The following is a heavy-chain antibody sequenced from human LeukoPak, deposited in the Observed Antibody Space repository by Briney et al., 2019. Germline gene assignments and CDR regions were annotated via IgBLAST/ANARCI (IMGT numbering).Heavy chain of an antibody. CDR2: IYPGDSDT. V-gene: IGHV5-51*01. J-gene: IGHJ3*02. CDR1: GYSFTSYW. CDR3: ARQSDVDTAMADAFDI. Sequence: GESLKISCKGSGYSFTSYWIGWVRQMPGKGLEWMGIIYPGDSDTRYSPSFQGQVTISADKSISTAYLQWSSLKASDTAMYYCARQSDVDTAMADAFDIWGQGTMVTVSS. D-gene: IGHD5-18*01.